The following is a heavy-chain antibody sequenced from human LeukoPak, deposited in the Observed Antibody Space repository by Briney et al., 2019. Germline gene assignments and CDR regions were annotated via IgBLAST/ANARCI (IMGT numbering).Heavy chain of an antibody. CDR1: EYTSSDFY. Sequence: ASVKVSCQASEYTSSDFYLNWVRQAPGQGLEWMGWINPYTGATIYARNFQGRVTMTWDASIGTGYVELTRLTSDDTALYYCATSTVTHTRDPWGQGTLVTVSS. CDR3: ATSTVTHTRDP. D-gene: IGHD1-1*01. J-gene: IGHJ5*02. V-gene: IGHV1-2*02. CDR2: INPYTGAT.